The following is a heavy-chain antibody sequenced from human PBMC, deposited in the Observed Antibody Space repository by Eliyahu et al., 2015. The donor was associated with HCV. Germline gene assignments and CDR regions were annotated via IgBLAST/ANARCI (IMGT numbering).Heavy chain of an antibody. V-gene: IGHV3-21*01. CDR1: GFXFSXXS. J-gene: IGHJ4*02. CDR3: AIDYDFWSGDYNQGRLSDS. D-gene: IGHD3-3*01. Sequence: EVQLVESGGGLVRPGGSLRLYCTASGFXFSXXSMKWGRQAPGKGLEXVSSIXGTSGYIDYADSVKGRFTISRDNAKNSLYLQMNSLRAEDTTVYYCAIDYDFWSGDYNQGRLSDSWGQGTLVSVSS. CDR2: IXGTSGYI.